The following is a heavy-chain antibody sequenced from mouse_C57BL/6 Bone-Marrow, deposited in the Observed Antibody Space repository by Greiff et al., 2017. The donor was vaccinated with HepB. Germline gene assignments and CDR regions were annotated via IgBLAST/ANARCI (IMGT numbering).Heavy chain of an antibody. CDR3: ARAGDEGYFDV. V-gene: IGHV5-17*01. CDR1: GFTFSDYG. Sequence: DVKLVESGGGLVKPGGSLKLSCAASGFTFSDYGMHWVRQAPEKGLEWVAYISSGSSTIYYADTVKGRFTISRDNAKNTLFLQMTSLRSEDTAMYYCARAGDEGYFDVWGTGTTVTVSS. D-gene: IGHD3-3*01. J-gene: IGHJ1*03. CDR2: ISSGSSTI.